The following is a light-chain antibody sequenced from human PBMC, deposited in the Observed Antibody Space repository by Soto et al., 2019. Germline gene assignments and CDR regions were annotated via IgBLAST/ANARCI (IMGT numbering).Light chain of an antibody. CDR1: PSVSSY. CDR3: QQRSNWPPT. Sequence: EIVWTQSPATLSLSPGERAPLSCRASPSVSSYLAWYQKKPGQAPRLLIYDASNRATGIPARFSGSGSGTDFNLTISRLETEDFAVYYCQQRSNWPPTFGQGTRLEIK. J-gene: IGKJ5*01. V-gene: IGKV3-11*01. CDR2: DAS.